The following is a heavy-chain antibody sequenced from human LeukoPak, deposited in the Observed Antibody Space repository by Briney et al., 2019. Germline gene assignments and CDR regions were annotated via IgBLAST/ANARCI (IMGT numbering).Heavy chain of an antibody. CDR3: ATWDIVVIPSGRHTYYMDV. Sequence: GGSLRLSRSASVCTFDDNAMHPGSQTQGKHLKSVSLISGDGGSTYYADYVKGRFTISRDNSKNSLYLQMISLRTEDNDLYYCATWDIVVIPSGRHTYYMDVWGKGTTVTVSS. V-gene: IGHV3-43*02. CDR2: ISGDGGST. CDR1: VCTFDDNA. D-gene: IGHD2-2*01. J-gene: IGHJ6*03.